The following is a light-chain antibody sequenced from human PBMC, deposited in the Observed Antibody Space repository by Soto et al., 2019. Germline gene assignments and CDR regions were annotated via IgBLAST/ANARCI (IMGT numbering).Light chain of an antibody. V-gene: IGLV2-11*01. Sequence: QSALTQPPSVSGSPGQSVTISCTGTSSDVGGYNRVSWYQQPPGTAPKLMIYDVTKRPSGVPDRFSGSKSGNTASLTISGLPAEDEADYYCCSYAGSYSWIFGGGTKLTVL. J-gene: IGLJ2*01. CDR1: SSDVGGYNR. CDR3: CSYAGSYSWI. CDR2: DVT.